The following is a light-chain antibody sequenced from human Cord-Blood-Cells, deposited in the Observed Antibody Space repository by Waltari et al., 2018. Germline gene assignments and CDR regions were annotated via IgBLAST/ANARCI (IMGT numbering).Light chain of an antibody. V-gene: IGLV2-14*01. CDR3: SSYTSSSTLV. Sequence: QSALTQPASVSGSPGQSITISCTGTSRDVGGYNNVSWYQQHPGKAPKLMIYDVSNRPAGVSTRFSGSKSGNTASLTISGLHAEDEADYYCSSYTSSSTLVFGTGTKVTVL. CDR2: DVS. CDR1: SRDVGGYNN. J-gene: IGLJ1*01.